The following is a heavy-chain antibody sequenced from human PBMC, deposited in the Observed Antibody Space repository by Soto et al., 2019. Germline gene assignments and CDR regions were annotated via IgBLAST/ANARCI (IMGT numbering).Heavy chain of an antibody. D-gene: IGHD6-19*01. CDR3: AKDLHSSGWFWYYFDY. J-gene: IGHJ4*02. CDR1: GFTFSSYA. CDR2: ISGSGGST. V-gene: IGHV3-23*01. Sequence: GSLRLSCAASGFTFSSYAMSWVRQAPGKGLEWVSAISGSGGSTYYADSVKGRFTISRDNSKNTLYLQMNSLRAEDTAVYYCAKDLHSSGWFWYYFDYWGQGTLVTVSS.